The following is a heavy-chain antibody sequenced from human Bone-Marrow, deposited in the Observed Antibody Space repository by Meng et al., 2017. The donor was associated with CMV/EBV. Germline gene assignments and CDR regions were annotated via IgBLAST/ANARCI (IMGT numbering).Heavy chain of an antibody. V-gene: IGHV1-69*05. J-gene: IGHJ4*02. D-gene: IGHD3-22*01. CDR3: ARDPYYYDSSTD. CDR2: IIPIFGTA. CDR1: GGTFSSYA. Sequence: KISCKASGGTFSSYAISWVRQAPGQGLEWMGGIIPIFGTANYAQKFQGRVTITTDESTSTAYMELSSLRSEDTAVYYCARDPYYYDSSTDWGQGTRVTVSS.